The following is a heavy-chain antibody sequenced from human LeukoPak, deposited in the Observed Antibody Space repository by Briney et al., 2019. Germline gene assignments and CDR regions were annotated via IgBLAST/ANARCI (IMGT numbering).Heavy chain of an antibody. D-gene: IGHD2-2*01. CDR3: ARRVDCSSTSCYLYYFDY. Sequence: GGSLRLSCAASGFTFSTYAMTWVRQAPGKGLEWVSTINRSGGDTYYADSVKGRFTISRDNAKNSLYLQMNSLRAEDTAVYYCARRVDCSSTSCYLYYFDYWGQGTLVTVSS. V-gene: IGHV3-23*01. CDR1: GFTFSTYA. CDR2: INRSGGDT. J-gene: IGHJ4*02.